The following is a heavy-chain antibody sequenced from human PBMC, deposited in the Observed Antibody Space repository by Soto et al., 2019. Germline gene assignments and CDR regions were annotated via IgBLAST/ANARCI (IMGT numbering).Heavy chain of an antibody. CDR2: ISGSGGST. V-gene: IGHV3-23*01. CDR1: GFTFGSYA. J-gene: IGHJ4*02. D-gene: IGHD2-15*01. CDR3: AKDITLIVVVVAVDY. Sequence: PGGSLRLACAASGFTFGSYAMSWVRQAPGKGLEWVSAISGSGGSTYYADSVKGRFTISRENSKNTLYLQMNSLRTEDTDVYYCAKDITLIVVVVAVDYWGQGTLVTVSS.